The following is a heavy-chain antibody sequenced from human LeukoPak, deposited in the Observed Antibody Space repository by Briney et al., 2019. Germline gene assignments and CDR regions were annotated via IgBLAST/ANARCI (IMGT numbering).Heavy chain of an antibody. CDR2: ISGTSSTM. D-gene: IGHD1-26*01. J-gene: IGHJ4*02. Sequence: GGSLRLSCVASGFTFTTYSMNWVRQAPGKGLDWVSYISGTSSTMHYADSVKGRFTISRDNAKNSLYLQMNSLRAEDTAVYYCARIEWEGPHPTLNYWGQGTLVTVSS. V-gene: IGHV3-48*04. CDR3: ARIEWEGPHPTLNY. CDR1: GFTFTTYS.